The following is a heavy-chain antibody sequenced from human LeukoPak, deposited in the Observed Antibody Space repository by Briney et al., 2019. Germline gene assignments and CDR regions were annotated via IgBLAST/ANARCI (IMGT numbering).Heavy chain of an antibody. CDR1: GFTFSSYS. Sequence: PGGSLRLSCAASGFTFSSYSMNWVRQAPGKGLEWVSSISSSSSYIYYADSMKGRFTISRDNAKNTLYLQMNSLRAEDTAVYYCAKDQGTTVTSFDYWGQGTLVTVSS. D-gene: IGHD4-17*01. J-gene: IGHJ4*02. CDR2: ISSSSSYI. V-gene: IGHV3-21*01. CDR3: AKDQGTTVTSFDY.